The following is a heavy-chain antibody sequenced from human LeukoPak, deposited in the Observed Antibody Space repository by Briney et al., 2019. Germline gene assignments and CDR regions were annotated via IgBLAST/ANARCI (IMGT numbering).Heavy chain of an antibody. Sequence: ASVKVSCKASGYTFTSYGISWVRQAPGQGLEWMGWISAYNGNTNYAQKLQGRVTMTTDTSTSTAYMELRSLRSDDTAVYYCARHLNYDILTGYYTFLSYRGQGTLVTVSS. J-gene: IGHJ4*02. V-gene: IGHV1-18*01. CDR1: GYTFTSYG. CDR2: ISAYNGNT. CDR3: ARHLNYDILTGYYTFLSY. D-gene: IGHD3-9*01.